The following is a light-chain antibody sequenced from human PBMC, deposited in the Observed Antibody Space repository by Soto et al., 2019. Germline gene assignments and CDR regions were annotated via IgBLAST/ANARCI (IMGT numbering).Light chain of an antibody. CDR3: QQYNSWPFT. J-gene: IGKJ3*01. V-gene: IGKV3-15*01. Sequence: EIVMTQSPATLSVSPGERAPRSSRTSHSDGTINVAWNQQKPGQAPSLLIYGASTRATGIPARFSGSGSGTEFTLTINSLQSEDFAVYYCQQYNSWPFTFGPGTKVDIK. CDR2: GAS. CDR1: HSDGTIN.